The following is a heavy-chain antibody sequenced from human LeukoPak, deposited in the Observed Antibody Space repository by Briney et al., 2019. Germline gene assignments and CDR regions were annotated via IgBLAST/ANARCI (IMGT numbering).Heavy chain of an antibody. CDR1: GFTFSSYA. CDR3: ARDSGPYCSGGSCYWYYYGMDV. Sequence: PGGSLRLSCAASGFTFSSYAMSWVRQAPGKGLEWVSAISGSGGSTYYADSVKGRFTISRDNSKNTLYLQMNSLRAEDTAVYYCARDSGPYCSGGSCYWYYYGMDVWGQGTTVTVSS. D-gene: IGHD2-15*01. CDR2: ISGSGGST. J-gene: IGHJ6*02. V-gene: IGHV3-23*01.